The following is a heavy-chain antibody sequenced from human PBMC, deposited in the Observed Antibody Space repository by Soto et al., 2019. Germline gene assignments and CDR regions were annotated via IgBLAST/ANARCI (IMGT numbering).Heavy chain of an antibody. CDR1: GGSISSGGYY. Sequence: SETLSLTCAVSGGSISSGGYYWSWIRQHPGKGLEWIGYIYYSGSTYYNPSLKSRVTISVDTSKNQFSLKLSSVTAADTAVYYCARSGYYYDSSGYYYTNYYYYGMDVWGQGTTVTVSS. V-gene: IGHV4-31*11. CDR3: ARSGYYYDSSGYYYTNYYYYGMDV. CDR2: IYYSGST. J-gene: IGHJ6*02. D-gene: IGHD3-22*01.